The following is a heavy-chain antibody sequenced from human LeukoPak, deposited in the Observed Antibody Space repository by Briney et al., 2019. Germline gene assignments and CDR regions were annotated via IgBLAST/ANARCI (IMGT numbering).Heavy chain of an antibody. Sequence: PSETLSLTCAVYGGSFGGYYWSWVRQPPGRGLEWIGEIHHSGSTNNNPSLKSRVTISVETSKYQLSLKRTSVTGAETAVYYCARARPGHSYGYSGGTCFAYSGQGTLVTVSS. D-gene: IGHD5-18*01. CDR2: IHHSGST. CDR3: ARARPGHSYGYSGGTCFAY. V-gene: IGHV4-34*01. CDR1: GGSFGGYY. J-gene: IGHJ4*02.